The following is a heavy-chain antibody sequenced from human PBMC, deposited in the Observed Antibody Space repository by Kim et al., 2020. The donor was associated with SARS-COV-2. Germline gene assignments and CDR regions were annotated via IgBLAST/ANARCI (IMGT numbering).Heavy chain of an antibody. V-gene: IGHV1-69*13. CDR3: ATLNYGSGSYYQNGMDV. CDR2: IIPIFGTA. J-gene: IGHJ6*02. CDR1: GGTFSSYA. Sequence: SVKVSCKASGGTFSSYAISWVRQAPGQGLEWMGGIIPIFGTANYAQKFQGRVTITADESTSTAYMGLSSLRSEDTAVYYCATLNYGSGSYYQNGMDVWGQGTTVTVSS. D-gene: IGHD3-10*01.